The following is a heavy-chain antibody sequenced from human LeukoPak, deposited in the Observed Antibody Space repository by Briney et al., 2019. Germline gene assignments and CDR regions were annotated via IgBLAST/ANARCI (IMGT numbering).Heavy chain of an antibody. CDR2: IKEDGGEK. J-gene: IGHJ4*02. V-gene: IGHV3-7*01. Sequence: GGSLRLSCAASGFTFSSYWMSWVRQAPGKGLEWAANIKEDGGEKNYVDSVKGRFTISRDNAKNSLYLQMNSLRAEDTAVYYCARDRGYSTFDYWGQGTLVTVSS. CDR1: GFTFSSYW. D-gene: IGHD4-23*01. CDR3: ARDRGYSTFDY.